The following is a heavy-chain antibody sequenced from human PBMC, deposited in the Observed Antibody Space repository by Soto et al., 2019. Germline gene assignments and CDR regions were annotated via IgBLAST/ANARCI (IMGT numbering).Heavy chain of an antibody. D-gene: IGHD2-15*01. J-gene: IGHJ6*03. V-gene: IGHV3-11*01. CDR2: ISSSGSTI. Sequence: GGSLRLSCAASGFTFSDYYMSWIRQAPGKGLEWVSYISSSGSTIYYADSVKGRFTISRDNAKNSLYLQMNSLRAEDTAVYYCARSRSTLERYCSGGSCYSNYYYYMDVWGKGTTVTVSS. CDR1: GFTFSDYY. CDR3: ARSRSTLERYCSGGSCYSNYYYYMDV.